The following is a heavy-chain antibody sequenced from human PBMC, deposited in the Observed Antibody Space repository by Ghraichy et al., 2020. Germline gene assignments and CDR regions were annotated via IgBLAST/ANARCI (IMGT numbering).Heavy chain of an antibody. CDR1: GFIFSDHF. V-gene: IGHV3-11*03. CDR2: TAGDGSYT. Sequence: GESLRLSCAASGFIFSDHFMTWVRQAPGKGLTWLAYTAGDGSYTGYAASLEGRFTISRDNSKNSLFLQLDSLRPEDTGIYYCARCNNEFRALDFWGQGVLVTVS. CDR3: ARCNNEFRALDF. D-gene: IGHD1/OR15-1a*01. J-gene: IGHJ4*02.